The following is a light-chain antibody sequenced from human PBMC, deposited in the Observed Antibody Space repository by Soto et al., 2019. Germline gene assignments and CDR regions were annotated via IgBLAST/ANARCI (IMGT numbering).Light chain of an antibody. CDR1: QSISSW. V-gene: IGKV1-5*03. CDR2: KSS. J-gene: IGKJ1*01. Sequence: DIQMTQSPSTLSASVGDRVTITCRASQSISSWLAWYQQKPGKAPMLLIYKSSSLESGVPSRFSGSGSGTEFTLTISSLQPDDFATYYCQQFNNYPWTFGRGIRVEIK. CDR3: QQFNNYPWT.